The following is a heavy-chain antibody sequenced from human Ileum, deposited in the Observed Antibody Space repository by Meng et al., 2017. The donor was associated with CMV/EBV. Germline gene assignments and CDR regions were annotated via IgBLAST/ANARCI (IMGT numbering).Heavy chain of an antibody. D-gene: IGHD3-16*01. CDR1: GFSFGDYY. CDR2: ISASGSTM. J-gene: IGHJ4*02. Sequence: LSCAASGFSFGDYYMGWIRQAPGKGLEWLSYISASGSTMYFADSVKGRFTMSRDNAKNLLFLQMNDLRGDDTAVYYCAREGLMGAFDFWGQGALVTVSS. V-gene: IGHV3-11*01. CDR3: AREGLMGAFDF.